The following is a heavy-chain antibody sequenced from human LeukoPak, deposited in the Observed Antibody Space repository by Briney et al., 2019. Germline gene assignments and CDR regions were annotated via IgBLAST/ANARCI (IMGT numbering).Heavy chain of an antibody. V-gene: IGHV3-23*01. CDR2: ISGSGGST. CDR1: GFTFSSYG. Sequence: PGGSLRLSCAASGFTFSSYGVHWVRQAPGKGLEWVSGISGSGGSTYYADSVKGRFTISRENSKNTLYLHMSSLRAEDTAVYYCATARTLRVTTSFDYWGQGTLVTVSS. D-gene: IGHD4-17*01. CDR3: ATARTLRVTTSFDY. J-gene: IGHJ4*02.